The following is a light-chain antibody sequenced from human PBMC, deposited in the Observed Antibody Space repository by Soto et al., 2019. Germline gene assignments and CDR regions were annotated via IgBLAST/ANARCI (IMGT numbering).Light chain of an antibody. CDR2: GNS. V-gene: IGLV1-40*01. J-gene: IGLJ2*01. CDR1: SSNIGAGYD. CDR3: QSYDSSLSGAV. Sequence: QAVVTQPPSVSGAPGPRVTISCTGSSSNIGAGYDVHWYQQLPGTAPKLLIYGNSTRPSGVPDRFSGSKSGTSASLSITGLQAEDEADYYCQSYDSSLSGAVFGGGTQLTVL.